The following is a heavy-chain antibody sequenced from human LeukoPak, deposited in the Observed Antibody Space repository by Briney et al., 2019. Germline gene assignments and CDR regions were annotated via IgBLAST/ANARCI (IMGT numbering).Heavy chain of an antibody. CDR3: ARFHRGGSYYDSSGAFDI. CDR2: ISAYNGNT. Sequence: ASVKVSCKASGYTFTSYGISWVRQAPGQGLEWMGWISAYNGNTNYAQKLQGRVTMTTDTSTSTAYMELSRLRSDDTAVYYCARFHRGGSYYDSSGAFDIWGQGTMVTVSS. J-gene: IGHJ3*02. CDR1: GYTFTSYG. V-gene: IGHV1-18*01. D-gene: IGHD3-22*01.